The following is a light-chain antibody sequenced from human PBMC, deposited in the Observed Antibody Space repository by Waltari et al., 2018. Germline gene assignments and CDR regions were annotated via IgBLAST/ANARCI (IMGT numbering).Light chain of an antibody. CDR2: VNSDGSH. Sequence: QLVLTQSPSASASLGASVKLTCTLSSGHSSNVIAWLQQQPEKGPRYLMKVNSDGSHSKGDEIPGPFPGSSSGAGRYLTISSLQSEDEADYYCQTGGHGTWVFGGGTKLTVL. J-gene: IGLJ3*02. V-gene: IGLV4-69*01. CDR1: SGHSSNV. CDR3: QTGGHGTWV.